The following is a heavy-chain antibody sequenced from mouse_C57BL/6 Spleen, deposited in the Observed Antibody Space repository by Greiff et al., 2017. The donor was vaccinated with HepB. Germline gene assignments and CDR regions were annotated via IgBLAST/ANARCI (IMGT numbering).Heavy chain of an antibody. D-gene: IGHD1-1*01. Sequence: EVKLVESGPVLVKPGASVKMSCKASGYTFTDYYMNWVKQSHGKSLEWIGVINPYNGGTSYNQKFKGKATLTVDKSSSTAYMELNSLTSEDSAVYYCARDYGSSPHWYFDVWGTGTTVTVSS. CDR3: ARDYGSSPHWYFDV. CDR1: GYTFTDYY. J-gene: IGHJ1*03. CDR2: INPYNGGT. V-gene: IGHV1-19*01.